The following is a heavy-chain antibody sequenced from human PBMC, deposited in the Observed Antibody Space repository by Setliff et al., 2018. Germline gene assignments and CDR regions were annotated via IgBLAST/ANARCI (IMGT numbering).Heavy chain of an antibody. CDR1: GFSLSTSGVG. Sequence: GSGPTLVNPTQTLTLTCTFSGFSLSTSGVGVGWIRQPPGKALEWLALIFSNDEKSYSTSLKSRLTISKDTSKSQVVLTMTNMDPVDTATYYCARIASGHDAFDIWGQGTMVTVSS. J-gene: IGHJ3*02. CDR2: IFSNDEK. D-gene: IGHD6-19*01. V-gene: IGHV2-26*01. CDR3: ARIASGHDAFDI.